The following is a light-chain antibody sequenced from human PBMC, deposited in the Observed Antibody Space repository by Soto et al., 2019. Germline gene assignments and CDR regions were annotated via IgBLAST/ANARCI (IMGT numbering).Light chain of an antibody. CDR2: DVN. J-gene: IGLJ2*01. Sequence: QSVLTQPASVSGSPGQSITISCTGSSSDIGGYNYVSWYQQHPGKAPKLMIYDVNNRPSGVSDRFSGSKSGSTASLTISGLQAEDEDDYYCSSYSSSRNLLFGGGTKLTVL. V-gene: IGLV2-14*03. CDR3: SSYSSSRNLL. CDR1: SSDIGGYNY.